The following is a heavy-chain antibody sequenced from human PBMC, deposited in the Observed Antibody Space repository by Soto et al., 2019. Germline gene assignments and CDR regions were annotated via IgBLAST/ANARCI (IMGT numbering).Heavy chain of an antibody. D-gene: IGHD3-10*01. CDR3: ARDPSDYYGSGGPFYGMDV. V-gene: IGHV3-30-3*01. CDR1: GFTFNSYA. J-gene: IGHJ6*02. CDR2: ISYDGSNK. Sequence: PGGSLRLSCAASGFTFNSYAMHWVRQAPGKGLEWVAVISYDGSNKYYADSVKGRFTISRDNSKNTLYLQMNSLRAEDTAVYYCARDPSDYYGSGGPFYGMDVWGQGTTVTVSS.